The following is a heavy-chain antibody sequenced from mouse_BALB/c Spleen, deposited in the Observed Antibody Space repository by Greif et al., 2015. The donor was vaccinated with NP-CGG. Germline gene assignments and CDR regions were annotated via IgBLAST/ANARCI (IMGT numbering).Heavy chain of an antibody. CDR1: GNTFTSYV. D-gene: IGHD2-14*01. Sequence: VQLKQSGPELVKPGASVKMSCKASGNTFTSYVMHWVKQKPGQGLEWIGYINPYNDGTNYNEKFKGKATLTSDKSSNTAYMELSSLTSEDSAVYYCARRRYDLYYFDSWGQGTTLTVSP. V-gene: IGHV1-14*01. CDR3: ARRRYDLYYFDS. J-gene: IGHJ2*01. CDR2: INPYNDGT.